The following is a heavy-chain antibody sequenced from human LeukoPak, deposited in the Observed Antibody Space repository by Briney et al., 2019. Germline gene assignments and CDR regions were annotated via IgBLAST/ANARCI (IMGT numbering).Heavy chain of an antibody. V-gene: IGHV4-59*01. Sequence: SETLSLTCSVSDDSITMYYWTWIRQPPGKGLEWIGYVDHTGSTNFNPSLNGRVSISRDTSKNLFSLRLRSVTAADTAVYFCAGGTDYGDDRYWGQGTLVTVSS. J-gene: IGHJ4*02. CDR2: VDHTGST. CDR1: DDSITMYY. D-gene: IGHD4-17*01. CDR3: AGGTDYGDDRY.